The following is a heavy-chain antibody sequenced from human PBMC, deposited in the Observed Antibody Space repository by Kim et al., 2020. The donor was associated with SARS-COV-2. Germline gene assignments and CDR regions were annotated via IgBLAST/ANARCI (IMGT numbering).Heavy chain of an antibody. J-gene: IGHJ4*02. CDR2: IKQDGSEK. CDR1: GFTFSSYG. Sequence: GGSLRLSCAASGFTFSSYGMSWVRQAPGKGLEWVANIKQDGSEKYYVDSVKGRFTISRDNAKNSLYLQMNSLRAEDTAVYYCARDLDYYDSSGYDYWGQGTLVTVSS. CDR3: ARDLDYYDSSGYDY. V-gene: IGHV3-7*03. D-gene: IGHD3-22*01.